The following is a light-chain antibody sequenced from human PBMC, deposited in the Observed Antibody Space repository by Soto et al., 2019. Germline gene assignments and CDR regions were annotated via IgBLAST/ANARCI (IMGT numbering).Light chain of an antibody. Sequence: QSVLTQPASVSGSPGQSITIPCTGTSSDVGGYNYVSWYQQHPGKAPKLMIYEVSNRPSGVSNRFSGSKSGNTASLTISGLQAEDEADYYCSSYTSGITLVFGTGTKLTVL. CDR3: SSYTSGITLV. CDR1: SSDVGGYNY. J-gene: IGLJ1*01. CDR2: EVS. V-gene: IGLV2-14*01.